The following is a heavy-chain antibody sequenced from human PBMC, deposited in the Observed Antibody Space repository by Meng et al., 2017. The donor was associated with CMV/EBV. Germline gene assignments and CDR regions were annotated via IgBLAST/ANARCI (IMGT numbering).Heavy chain of an antibody. CDR1: GGSISSYY. V-gene: IGHV4-59*01. D-gene: IGHD1-26*01. Sequence: GSLRPSCTVSGGSISSYYWSWIRQPPGKGLEWIGYIYYSGSTNYNPSLKSRVTISVDTSKNQFSLKPSSVTAADTAVYYCARSAGTRYYYYGMDVWGQGTTVTVSS. J-gene: IGHJ6*02. CDR3: ARSAGTRYYYYGMDV. CDR2: IYYSGST.